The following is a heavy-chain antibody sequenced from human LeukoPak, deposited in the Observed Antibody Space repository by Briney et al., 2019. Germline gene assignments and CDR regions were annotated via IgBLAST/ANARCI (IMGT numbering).Heavy chain of an antibody. CDR2: ISYDGSNK. Sequence: GGSLRLSCAASGFIFSSYGMHWVRQAPGKGLEWVAVISYDGSNKYYVDSVKGRFTISRDNSKNTLYLQMNSLRAEDTAVYYCVNSRSDEQMFRGVIFSQGPIHAFDIWGQGTMVTVSS. CDR3: VNSRSDEQMFRGVIFSQGPIHAFDI. V-gene: IGHV3-30*18. J-gene: IGHJ3*02. D-gene: IGHD3-10*01. CDR1: GFIFSSYG.